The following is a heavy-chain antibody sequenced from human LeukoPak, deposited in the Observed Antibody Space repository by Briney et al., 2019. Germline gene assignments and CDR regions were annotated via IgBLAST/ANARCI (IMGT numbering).Heavy chain of an antibody. CDR2: ISAYNGNT. CDR1: GYTFTSYG. J-gene: IGHJ5*02. CDR3: ARDRYRLRYFDWRVVGNNWFDP. V-gene: IGHV1-18*01. Sequence: GASVKVSCKASGYTFTSYGISWVRQAPGQGLEWMGWISAYNGNTNYAQKLQGRVTMTTDTSTSTAYMELRSLRSDDTAVYYWARDRYRLRYFDWRVVGNNWFDPWGQGTLVTVSS. D-gene: IGHD3-9*01.